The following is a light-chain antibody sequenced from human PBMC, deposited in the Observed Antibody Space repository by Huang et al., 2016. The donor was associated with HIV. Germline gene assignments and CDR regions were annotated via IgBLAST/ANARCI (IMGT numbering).Light chain of an antibody. V-gene: IGKV1-39*01. CDR1: ENIVYS. J-gene: IGKJ4*01. CDR3: QQSRNLPRT. Sequence: DIQLTQSPSSLYASVGDGITLTCRASENIVYSLCWFQQTPGHAPKALIYATSRLHAGVPSKGSGTGSGTNCTLSINGLGPEDFGTYYCQQSRNLPRTYGGGTKVDI. CDR2: ATS.